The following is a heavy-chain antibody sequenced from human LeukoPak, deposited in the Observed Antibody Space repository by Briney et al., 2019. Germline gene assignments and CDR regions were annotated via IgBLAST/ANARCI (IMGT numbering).Heavy chain of an antibody. Sequence: SGPALVKPTQTLTLTCTFSGFSLSSSGMCVSWIRQPPGKALEWLARIDWDDDKYYSTSLKTRLTISKDTSKNQVVLTMTNMDPVDTATYYCARGMTTVTTADYWGQGTLVTVSS. D-gene: IGHD4-17*01. CDR2: IDWDDDK. CDR3: ARGMTTVTTADY. V-gene: IGHV2-70*11. J-gene: IGHJ4*02. CDR1: GFSLSSSGMC.